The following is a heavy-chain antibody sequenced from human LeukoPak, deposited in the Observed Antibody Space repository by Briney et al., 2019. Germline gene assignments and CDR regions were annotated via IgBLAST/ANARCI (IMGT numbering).Heavy chain of an antibody. D-gene: IGHD3-10*01. J-gene: IGHJ4*02. CDR2: IIPIFGTA. CDR3: ARVTGSGYFDY. V-gene: IGHV1-69*13. CDR1: GYTFTGYY. Sequence: SVKVSCKASGYTFTGYYMHWVRQAPGQGLEWMGGIIPIFGTANYAQKFQGRVTITADESTSTAYMELSSLRSEDTAVYYCARVTGSGYFDYWGQGTLVTVSS.